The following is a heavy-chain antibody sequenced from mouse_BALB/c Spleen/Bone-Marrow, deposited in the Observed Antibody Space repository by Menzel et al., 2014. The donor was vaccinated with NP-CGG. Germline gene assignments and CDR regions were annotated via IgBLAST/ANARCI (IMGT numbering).Heavy chain of an antibody. CDR1: GFTFNIYA. Sequence: EVKLMESGGGLVQPKGSLKLSCAASGFTFNIYAMNWVRQAPGKGLEWVARIRSKSKNYATYYADSVKDRFTISRDDSQSMLHLQVNSLKTEDTAMYYCVRHSYHDNSLDYWGQGISVIVSS. CDR3: VRHSYHDNSLDY. CDR2: IRSKSKNYAT. D-gene: IGHD1-1*01. V-gene: IGHV10-1*02. J-gene: IGHJ4*01.